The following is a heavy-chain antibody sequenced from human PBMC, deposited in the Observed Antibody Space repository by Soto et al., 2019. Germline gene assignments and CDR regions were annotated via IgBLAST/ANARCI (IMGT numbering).Heavy chain of an antibody. Sequence: QVQLVQSGAEVRKPGSSVKVSCKAPGGTFSTYIISWVRQAPGQGLEWMGRIIPIPDITNYAQKFQGRVTVTADRFTGTAYMELASLKSEATALYYCARDRITTRVDAFELWGQGTMVTVSS. D-gene: IGHD3-3*01. CDR3: ARDRITTRVDAFEL. CDR1: GGTFSTYI. J-gene: IGHJ3*01. CDR2: IIPIPDIT. V-gene: IGHV1-69*08.